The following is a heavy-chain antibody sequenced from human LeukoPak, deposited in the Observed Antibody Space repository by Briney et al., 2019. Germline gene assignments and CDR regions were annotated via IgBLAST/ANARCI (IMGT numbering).Heavy chain of an antibody. J-gene: IGHJ5*02. CDR1: GLTFSSYS. V-gene: IGHV3-21*01. Sequence: GGSLRLSCAASGLTFSSYSMNWVRQAPGKGLEWVSSISSSSSYIFYADSVKGRFTISRDNAKNSLYLQMNSLRAEDTAVYYCARESIIPGYSSKIDPWGPGTLVTVSS. CDR2: ISSSSSYI. CDR3: ARESIIPGYSSKIDP. D-gene: IGHD6-13*01.